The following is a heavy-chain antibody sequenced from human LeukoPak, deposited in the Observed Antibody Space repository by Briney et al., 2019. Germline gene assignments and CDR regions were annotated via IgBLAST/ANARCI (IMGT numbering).Heavy chain of an antibody. CDR2: INPSGGST. J-gene: IGHJ4*02. CDR3: AREGGPMGATRGCFDY. Sequence: ASVKVSCKASGYTFTSYDINWVRQATGQGLEWMGIINPSGGSTSYAQKFQGRVTMTRDTSTSTVYMELSSLRSEDTAVYYCAREGGPMGATRGCFDYWGQGTLVTVSS. V-gene: IGHV1-46*01. CDR1: GYTFTSYD. D-gene: IGHD1-26*01.